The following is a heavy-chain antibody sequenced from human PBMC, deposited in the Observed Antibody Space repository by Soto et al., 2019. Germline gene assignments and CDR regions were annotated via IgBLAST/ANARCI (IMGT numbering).Heavy chain of an antibody. Sequence: LSLPCTVSGGSISSGGYYWSWIRQHPGKGLEWIGYIYYSGSTYYNPSLKSRVTISVDTSKNQFSLKLSSVTAADTAVYYCARGIAARPVYYYYGMDVWGQGTTVTVSS. J-gene: IGHJ6*02. CDR3: ARGIAARPVYYYYGMDV. D-gene: IGHD6-6*01. V-gene: IGHV4-31*03. CDR1: GGSISSGGYY. CDR2: IYYSGST.